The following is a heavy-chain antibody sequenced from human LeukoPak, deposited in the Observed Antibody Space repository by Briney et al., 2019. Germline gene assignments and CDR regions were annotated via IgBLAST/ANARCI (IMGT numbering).Heavy chain of an antibody. D-gene: IGHD1-26*01. Sequence: SETLSLTCTVSGGSISSYYWSWIRQPPGKGLDWIAYIYYSGSTDYNPSLKSRVTISLDTSKNQFSLKLTSVTAADTAVYYCARRDPIVGTPDAFDIWGQGTMVTVSS. CDR1: GGSISSYY. CDR2: IYYSGST. J-gene: IGHJ3*02. V-gene: IGHV4-59*08. CDR3: ARRDPIVGTPDAFDI.